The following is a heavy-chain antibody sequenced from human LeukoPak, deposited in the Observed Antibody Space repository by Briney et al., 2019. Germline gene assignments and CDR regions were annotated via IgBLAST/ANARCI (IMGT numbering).Heavy chain of an antibody. CDR3: ARTSRHFYGSGSNLTPWPADMDV. V-gene: IGHV4-59*01. CDR2: IYHSGST. J-gene: IGHJ6*02. Sequence: PSETLSLTCTVSGGSINSYYWTWIRQPPGKGLEWIGYIYHSGSTHYNPSLNSRVSISLDTSKNQFSLKLSSVTAADTAVYYCARTSRHFYGSGSNLTPWPADMDVWGQGTTVTVSS. CDR1: GGSINSYY. D-gene: IGHD3-10*01.